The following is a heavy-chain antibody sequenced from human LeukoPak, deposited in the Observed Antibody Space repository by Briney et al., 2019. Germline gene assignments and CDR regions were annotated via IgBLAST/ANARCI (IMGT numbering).Heavy chain of an antibody. V-gene: IGHV4-4*07. J-gene: IGHJ3*02. CDR3: ARDSSSYYVRAFDI. CDR1: GGSISSYY. Sequence: PSETLSLTCTVSGGSISSYYWSWIRQPAGKGLEWIGRIYTSGSTNYNPSLKSRVTMSVDTSKNQFSLKLSSVTAADTAVYYCARDSSSYYVRAFDIWGQGTKVTVSS. CDR2: IYTSGST. D-gene: IGHD6-13*01.